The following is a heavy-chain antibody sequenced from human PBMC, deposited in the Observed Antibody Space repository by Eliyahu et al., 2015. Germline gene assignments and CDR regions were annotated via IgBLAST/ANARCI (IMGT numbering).Heavy chain of an antibody. CDR3: ARDHRYYDFWSGYNNWFDP. CDR1: GGSISSSSYY. V-gene: IGHV4-39*07. CDR2: IYYSGST. Sequence: QLQLQESGPGLVKPSETLSLTCTVSGGSISSSSYYWGWIRQPPGKGLEWIGSIYYSGSTYYNPSLKSRVTISVDTSKNQFSLKLSSVTAADTAVYYCARDHRYYDFWSGYNNWFDPWGQGTLVTVSS. J-gene: IGHJ5*02. D-gene: IGHD3-3*01.